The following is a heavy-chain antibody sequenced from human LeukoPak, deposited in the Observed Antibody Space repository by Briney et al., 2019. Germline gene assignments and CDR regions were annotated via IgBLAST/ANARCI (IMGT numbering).Heavy chain of an antibody. CDR3: ARGGAYYDSSGYYQEAFDI. V-gene: IGHV3-48*01. D-gene: IGHD3-22*01. J-gene: IGHJ3*02. CDR2: ISSSSSTI. Sequence: GGSLRLSCAASGFTFSSYSMNWVRQAPGKGLEWVSYISSSSSTIYYADSVKGRFTISRDNAKNSLYLQMNSLRAEDTAVYYCARGGAYYDSSGYYQEAFDIWGQGTMVTVSS. CDR1: GFTFSSYS.